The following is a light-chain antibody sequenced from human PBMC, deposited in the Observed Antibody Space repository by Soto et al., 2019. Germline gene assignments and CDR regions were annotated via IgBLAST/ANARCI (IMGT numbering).Light chain of an antibody. J-gene: IGKJ2*01. CDR3: QQSYTTPYT. Sequence: DIQMTRSPSSLSASVGDRVTITCRASQSIASSLHWYQHKPGKAPKLLIYAASSLQSGVPSRFSGSGSGADFTLTISSLQPEDFATYYCQQSYTTPYTFGPGPSWISN. CDR1: QSIASS. CDR2: AAS. V-gene: IGKV1-39*01.